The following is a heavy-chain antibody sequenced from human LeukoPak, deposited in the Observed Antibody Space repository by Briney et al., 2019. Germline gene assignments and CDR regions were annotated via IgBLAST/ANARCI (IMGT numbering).Heavy chain of an antibody. CDR3: ARQNYSSSLFDY. J-gene: IGHJ4*02. V-gene: IGHV4-59*08. D-gene: IGHD6-13*01. Sequence: SETLSLTCTVSGGSISSYYWSWIRQFPGKGLEWIGYIYYSGSTSYNPSLKSRVSISVDMSKNQFSLKLSSVTAADTAVYYCARQNYSSSLFDYWGQGTLVTVCS. CDR2: IYYSGST. CDR1: GGSISSYY.